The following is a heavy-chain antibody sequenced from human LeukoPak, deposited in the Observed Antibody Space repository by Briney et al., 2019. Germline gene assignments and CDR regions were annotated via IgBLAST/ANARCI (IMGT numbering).Heavy chain of an antibody. CDR1: GXTFSSYA. Sequence: GGSLRLSCAASGXTFSSYAVSWVRQAPGRGLEWVLAVSGGGGTTYYADPVKGRFTISRDNPKNTLYLQMNSLRAEDTAVYYCAKSESIIAVAGTLDYWGQGTLVTVSS. V-gene: IGHV3-23*01. D-gene: IGHD6-19*01. CDR3: AKSESIIAVAGTLDY. J-gene: IGHJ4*02. CDR2: VSGGGGTT.